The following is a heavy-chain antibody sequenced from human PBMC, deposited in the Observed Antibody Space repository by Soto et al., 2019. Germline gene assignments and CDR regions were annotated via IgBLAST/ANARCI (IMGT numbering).Heavy chain of an antibody. CDR3: ARVGGWFDP. Sequence: SETLSLTCTVFGASVSSGTYYWSWIRQAPGKGLEWVGHIYYTGSTNYNPSLNNRVTISVDTSKNHFSLQLTSVTAADTAVYYCARVGGWFDPWGQGTLVTVSS. CDR1: GASVSSGTYY. D-gene: IGHD3-10*01. CDR2: IYYTGST. V-gene: IGHV4-61*03. J-gene: IGHJ5*02.